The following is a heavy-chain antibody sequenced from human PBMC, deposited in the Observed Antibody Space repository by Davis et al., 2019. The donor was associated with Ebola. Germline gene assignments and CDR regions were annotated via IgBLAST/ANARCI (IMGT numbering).Heavy chain of an antibody. CDR3: MSRGLISATDEAFDV. J-gene: IGHJ3*01. V-gene: IGHV3-15*05. CDR1: GFTFSNHA. D-gene: IGHD1-7*01. CDR2: IQSKISGGTI. Sequence: GGSLRLSCAASGFTFSNHAMHWVRQAPGKGLEWVGRIQSKISGGTINYAAPVKGRFTISRDDSKNTLYLQMNSLKTEDTAMYYCMSRGLISATDEAFDVWGQGTVVTVSS.